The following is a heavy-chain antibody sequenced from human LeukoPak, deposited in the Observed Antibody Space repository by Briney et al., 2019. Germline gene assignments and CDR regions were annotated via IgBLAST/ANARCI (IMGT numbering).Heavy chain of an antibody. Sequence: SETLSLTCAVYGGSLSGYYWSWIRQPPGKGLEWIGEINHSGSTNYNPSLKSRVTISVDTSKNQFSLKLSSVTAADTAVYYCARVSGGVVVPAAIIWFDPWGQGTLVTVSS. D-gene: IGHD2-2*01. V-gene: IGHV4-34*01. J-gene: IGHJ5*02. CDR1: GGSLSGYY. CDR2: INHSGST. CDR3: ARVSGGVVVPAAIIWFDP.